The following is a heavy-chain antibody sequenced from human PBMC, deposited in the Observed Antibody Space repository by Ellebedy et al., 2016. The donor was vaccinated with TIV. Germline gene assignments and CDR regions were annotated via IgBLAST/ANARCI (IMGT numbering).Heavy chain of an antibody. CDR2: ISGSGGST. CDR3: AKARDGRYFDWLSQSFDY. CDR1: GFTFSSYG. V-gene: IGHV3-23*01. D-gene: IGHD3-9*01. J-gene: IGHJ4*02. Sequence: GGSLRLXXAASGFTFSSYGMHWVRQAPGKGLEWVSAISGSGGSTYYADSVKGRFTISRDNSKNTLYLQMNSLRAEDTAVYYCAKARDGRYFDWLSQSFDYWGQGTLVTVSS.